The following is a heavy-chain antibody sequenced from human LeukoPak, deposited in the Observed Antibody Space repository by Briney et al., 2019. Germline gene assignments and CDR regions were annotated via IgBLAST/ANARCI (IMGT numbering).Heavy chain of an antibody. Sequence: SVKVSCKASGGTFSRYSISWVRQAPGQGLEWMGEIIPMFGTTDYAQKFQGRVTITADKFTSTAYMQLSSLRSEDTAVYYCSRDYYGSGSSRAWFDPWGQGTLVTVSS. V-gene: IGHV1-69*06. CDR2: IIPMFGTT. CDR3: SRDYYGSGSSRAWFDP. J-gene: IGHJ5*02. D-gene: IGHD3-10*01. CDR1: GGTFSRYS.